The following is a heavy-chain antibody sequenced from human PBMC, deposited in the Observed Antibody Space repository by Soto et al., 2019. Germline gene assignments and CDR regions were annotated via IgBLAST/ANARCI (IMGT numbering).Heavy chain of an antibody. CDR1: GGSISSSSYY. J-gene: IGHJ3*02. V-gene: IGHV4-39*01. Sequence: SETLSLTCTVSGGSISSSSYYWGWIRQPPGKGLEWIGSIYYSGSTYYNPSLKSRVTISVDTSKNQFSLKLSSVTAADTAVYYCARHAGSVRKLDAFDIWGQGTMVTVSS. D-gene: IGHD2-8*01. CDR3: ARHAGSVRKLDAFDI. CDR2: IYYSGST.